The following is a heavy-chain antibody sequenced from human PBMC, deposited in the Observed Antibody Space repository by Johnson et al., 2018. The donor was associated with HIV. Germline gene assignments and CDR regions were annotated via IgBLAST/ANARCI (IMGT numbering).Heavy chain of an antibody. CDR2: IKQDGTES. V-gene: IGHV3-7*01. Sequence: VQLVESGGGLVQPGGSLRLSCAASGFTFSSYWMSWVRQAPGMGLEWVANIKQDGTESYYVDSVTGRFTISRDNAKNSLYLQMNSLRVEDTAVYYCARYPIRDDAFDVWGQGTMVTVSS. D-gene: IGHD5-12*01. J-gene: IGHJ3*01. CDR1: GFTFSSYW. CDR3: ARYPIRDDAFDV.